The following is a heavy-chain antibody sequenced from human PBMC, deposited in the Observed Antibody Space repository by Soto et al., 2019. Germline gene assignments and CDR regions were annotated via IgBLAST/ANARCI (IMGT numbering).Heavy chain of an antibody. CDR1: GGSISSSSYY. J-gene: IGHJ4*02. CDR3: ARLDYYDSSGYFGRSDPFDY. D-gene: IGHD3-22*01. CDR2: IYYSGST. Sequence: SETLSLTCTVSGGSISSSSYYWGWIRQPPGKGLEWIGSIYYSGSTYYNPSLKSRVTISVDTSKNQFSLKLSSVTAADTAVYYCARLDYYDSSGYFGRSDPFDYWGQGTLVTVS. V-gene: IGHV4-39*01.